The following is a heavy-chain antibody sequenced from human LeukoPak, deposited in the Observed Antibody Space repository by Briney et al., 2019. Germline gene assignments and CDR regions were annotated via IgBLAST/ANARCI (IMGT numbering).Heavy chain of an antibody. CDR2: IYENGGTT. CDR3: AKDFRIGYSAHFDY. V-gene: IGHV3-23*01. J-gene: IGHJ4*02. CDR1: GFTFRSHA. Sequence: GGSLRLSCEGSGFTFRSHAMSWVRQAPEKGLEFVSGIYENGGTTYYADSVKGRFSISRDNSKNTLYLQMDSLRGEDTAVYYCAKDFRIGYSAHFDYWGQGALVTVSS. D-gene: IGHD2-21*01.